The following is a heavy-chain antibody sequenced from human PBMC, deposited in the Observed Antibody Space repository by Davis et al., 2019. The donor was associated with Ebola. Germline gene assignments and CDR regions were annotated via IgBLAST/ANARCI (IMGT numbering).Heavy chain of an antibody. J-gene: IGHJ4*02. Sequence: AASVKVSCKASGFTFTDYGITWVRQAPGQGLEWMGWINTNTGNPTYAQGFTGRFVFSLDTSVSTAYLQISSLKAEDTAVYYCAREPHSSSWQFDYWGQGTLVTVSS. D-gene: IGHD6-13*01. CDR2: INTNTGNP. CDR1: GFTFTDYG. CDR3: AREPHSSSWQFDY. V-gene: IGHV7-4-1*02.